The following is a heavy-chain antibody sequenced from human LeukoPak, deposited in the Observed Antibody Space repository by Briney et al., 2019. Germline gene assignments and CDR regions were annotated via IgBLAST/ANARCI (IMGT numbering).Heavy chain of an antibody. CDR3: ARDPYSGGYGDYYYYYMDV. Sequence: GGSLRLSCVVSGFTFSTFTMNWVRQAPGKGLEWVSSITSSSSYIYYADSVKGRFTISRDNAKNSLYLQINSLRAEDTAVYYCARDPYSGGYGDYYYYYMDVWGKGTTVTISS. V-gene: IGHV3-21*01. CDR2: ITSSSSYI. D-gene: IGHD1-26*01. CDR1: GFTFSTFT. J-gene: IGHJ6*03.